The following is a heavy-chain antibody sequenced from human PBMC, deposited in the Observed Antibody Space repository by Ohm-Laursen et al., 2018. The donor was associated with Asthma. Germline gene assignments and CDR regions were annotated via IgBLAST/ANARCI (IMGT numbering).Heavy chain of an antibody. Sequence: SQTLSLTWTVSGGSISSGGYYWSWIRQHPGKGLEWIGYIYYSGSTYYNPSLRSRVTISVDTSKNQFSLNLASVTAADTAVYYCARGSFYYESTGYYFFDHWGQGALVTVSS. CDR2: IYYSGST. CDR1: GGSISSGGYY. D-gene: IGHD3-22*01. J-gene: IGHJ4*02. V-gene: IGHV4-31*02. CDR3: ARGSFYYESTGYYFFDH.